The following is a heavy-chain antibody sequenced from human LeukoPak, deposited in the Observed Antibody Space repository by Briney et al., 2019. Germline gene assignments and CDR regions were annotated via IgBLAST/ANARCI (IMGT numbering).Heavy chain of an antibody. CDR2: INHSGST. V-gene: IGHV4-34*01. J-gene: IGHJ4*02. CDR3: AKTPTALVRGGDYFDS. D-gene: IGHD6-6*01. Sequence: PSETLSLTCAVYGASFSDYYWYWIRQPPGKGLEWIGEINHSGSTNYNPSLKTRVTISVDTSKNQFSLKLNSVTAADTAVYFCAKTPTALVRGGDYFDSWGQGTLVTVSS. CDR1: GASFSDYY.